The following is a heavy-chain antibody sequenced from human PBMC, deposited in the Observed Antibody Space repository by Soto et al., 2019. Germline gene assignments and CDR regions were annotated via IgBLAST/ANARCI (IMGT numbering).Heavy chain of an antibody. D-gene: IGHD6-13*01. CDR1: GFTFSSYA. CDR3: ARRSSSWYFDY. V-gene: IGHV3-23*01. Sequence: EVQLLESGGGLVQPGGSLRLSCAASGFTFSSYAMNWVRQAPGKGLEWVSVISGSDGSTYYADSVKGPFTISRDNSKNTLNMKMNSLRAEDTAVYYCARRSSSWYFDYWGQGTLVTVSS. J-gene: IGHJ4*02. CDR2: ISGSDGST.